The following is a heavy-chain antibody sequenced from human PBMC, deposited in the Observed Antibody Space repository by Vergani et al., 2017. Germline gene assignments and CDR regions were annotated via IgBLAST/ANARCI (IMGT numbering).Heavy chain of an antibody. J-gene: IGHJ6*02. D-gene: IGHD3-10*01. Sequence: EVQLLESGGGLVQPGGSLRLSCAASGFTFSSYAMSWVRQAPGKGLEWVSAISGSGGSTYYADSVKGRFTISRDNSKNTLYLQMNSLRAEDTAVYYCARARRFVDYYYYGMDVWGQGTTVTVSS. CDR2: ISGSGGST. CDR3: ARARRFVDYYYYGMDV. V-gene: IGHV3-23*01. CDR1: GFTFSSYA.